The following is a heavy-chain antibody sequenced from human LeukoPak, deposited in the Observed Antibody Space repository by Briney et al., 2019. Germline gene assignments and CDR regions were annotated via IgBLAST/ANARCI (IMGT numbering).Heavy chain of an antibody. D-gene: IGHD5-18*01. Sequence: ASVKVSCKVSGCTLTELSMHWVRQAPGKGLEWMGGFDPEDGETIYAQKFQGRVTMTEDTSTDTAYMELSSLRSEDTAVYYCATDRGYSYGYYYYYGMDVWGQGTTVTVSS. CDR3: ATDRGYSYGYYYYYGMDV. J-gene: IGHJ6*02. CDR1: GCTLTELS. CDR2: FDPEDGET. V-gene: IGHV1-24*01.